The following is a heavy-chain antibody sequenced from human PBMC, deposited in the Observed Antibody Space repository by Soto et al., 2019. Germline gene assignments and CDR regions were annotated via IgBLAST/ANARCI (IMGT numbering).Heavy chain of an antibody. CDR1: GYSFTNYG. CDR2: ISPSSGYT. V-gene: IGHV1-18*01. Sequence: ASVKVSCKASGYSFTNYGFCWVRQVPGQGLEWMGYISPSSGYTTYAPNLQERVVMTTDSSTTTVYMELRSLTSDDTAVYYCAREMWTRSGPQNFFDYWGEGALVTVSS. D-gene: IGHD6-25*01. CDR3: AREMWTRSGPQNFFDY. J-gene: IGHJ4*02.